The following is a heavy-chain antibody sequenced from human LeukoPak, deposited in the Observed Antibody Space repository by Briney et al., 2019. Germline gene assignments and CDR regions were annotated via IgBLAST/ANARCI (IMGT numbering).Heavy chain of an antibody. CDR1: GFALSSHW. V-gene: IGHV3-7*03. CDR3: ARNNGMDV. Sequence: GGSLRLSCAASGFALSSHWMTWVRQAPGRGPEWVANVNRDGSETYYLDSVKGRFTISKDNAKNSLYLQMNSLRAEDTALYYGARNNGMDVWGQGTTVIVSS. J-gene: IGHJ6*02. CDR2: VNRDGSET.